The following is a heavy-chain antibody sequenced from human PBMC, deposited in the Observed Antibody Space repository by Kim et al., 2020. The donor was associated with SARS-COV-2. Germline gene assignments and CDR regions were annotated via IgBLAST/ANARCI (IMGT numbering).Heavy chain of an antibody. CDR2: IYYSGST. CDR3: ARDGSPFAQQYYYDSSGYYYWFDP. CDR1: GGSISSGGYY. D-gene: IGHD3-22*01. Sequence: SETLSLTCTVSGGSISSGGYYWSWIRQQPGKGLEWIGYIYYSGSTYYNPYLKSRVTISVDTSKNQFSLKLSSVTVADTAVYYCARDGSPFAQQYYYDSSGYYYWFDPWGQGTLVTVSS. J-gene: IGHJ5*02. V-gene: IGHV4-31*03.